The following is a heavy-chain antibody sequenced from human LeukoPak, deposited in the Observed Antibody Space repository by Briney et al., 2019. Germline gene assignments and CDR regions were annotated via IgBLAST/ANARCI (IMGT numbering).Heavy chain of an antibody. D-gene: IGHD4-11*01. Sequence: GGSLRLSCAASGFTFSSYSMNWSRQAPGTGLEWVSYISTTGSAIYYADSVKGRFTISRDNARNSLYLQMNSLRAEDTAVYYCARDNYNNYYYYYYMDVWGKGITVTVSS. J-gene: IGHJ6*03. CDR3: ARDNYNNYYYYYYMDV. V-gene: IGHV3-48*01. CDR2: ISTTGSAI. CDR1: GFTFSSYS.